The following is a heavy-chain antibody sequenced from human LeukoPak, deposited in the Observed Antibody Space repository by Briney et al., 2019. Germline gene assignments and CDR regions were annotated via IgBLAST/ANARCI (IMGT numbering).Heavy chain of an antibody. CDR2: IYYSGST. V-gene: IGHV4-59*11. CDR1: GGSMRSHY. J-gene: IGHJ3*02. D-gene: IGHD3-3*01. Sequence: SETLSLTCTVSGGSMRSHYWSWIRQSPGKGLAWIGHIYYSGSTNYNPSLKSRVTTSADTSKNLFSLRLSSITAADTAIYYCARGNYDFWSGQHAFDIWGQGTMVTVSS. CDR3: ARGNYDFWSGQHAFDI.